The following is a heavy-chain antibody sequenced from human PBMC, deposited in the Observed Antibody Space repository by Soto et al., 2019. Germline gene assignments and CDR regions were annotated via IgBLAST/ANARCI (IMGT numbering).Heavy chain of an antibody. CDR1: GGSISSSSYF. J-gene: IGHJ5*02. CDR2: IDQSGST. Sequence: SETLSLTCTVSGGSISSSSYFWGWLRQPPGEGLEWIGKIDQSGSTNYNPSLKSRVTMSVDTSRSQFSLKLTSVTAMDTAVYYCAGGRDTLVRGVMNWFDHWGQGALVTVSS. CDR3: AGGRDTLVRGVMNWFDH. V-gene: IGHV4-39*07. D-gene: IGHD3-10*01.